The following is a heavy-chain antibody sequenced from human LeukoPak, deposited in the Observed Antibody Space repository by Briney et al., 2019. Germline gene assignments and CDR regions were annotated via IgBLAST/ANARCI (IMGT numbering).Heavy chain of an antibody. CDR2: INESGGTT. V-gene: IGHV3-23*01. CDR1: GFTFSSYA. D-gene: IGHD3-16*01. Sequence: GGSLRLSCAASGFTFSSYAMNWVRQAPGKGLEWVSSINESGGTTDYADSVEGRFTISRDNSKNMLYLQMNSLRAEDTAVYYCAKDYAVGSIDYWGQGTLVTVSS. CDR3: AKDYAVGSIDY. J-gene: IGHJ4*02.